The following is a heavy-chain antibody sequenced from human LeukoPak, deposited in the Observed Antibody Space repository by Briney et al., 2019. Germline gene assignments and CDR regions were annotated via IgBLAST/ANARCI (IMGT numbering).Heavy chain of an antibody. CDR1: GFTFSSYG. V-gene: IGHV3-33*01. D-gene: IGHD4-23*01. CDR3: ARVGWTETPVGWFDP. CDR2: IWYDGSNK. Sequence: GRSLRLSCAASGFTFSSYGMHWVRQAPGKGLEWVAVIWYDGSNKYYADSAKGRFTISRDNSKNTLYLQMNSLRAEDTAVYYCARVGWTETPVGWFDPWGQGTLVTVSS. J-gene: IGHJ5*02.